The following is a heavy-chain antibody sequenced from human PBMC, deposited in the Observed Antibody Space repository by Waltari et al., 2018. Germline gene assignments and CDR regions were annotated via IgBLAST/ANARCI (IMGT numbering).Heavy chain of an antibody. V-gene: IGHV1-2*02. D-gene: IGHD3-22*01. CDR2: INPNSGGT. J-gene: IGHJ4*02. Sequence: QVQLVQSGAEVKKPGASVKVSCKASGYPFTGYYMHWVRPAPGQGLEWMGWINPNSGGTNYAQKFQGRVTMTRDTSISTAYMELSRLRSDDTAVYYCARVYYDSSGYSPKGLDYWGQGTLVTVSS. CDR1: GYPFTGYY. CDR3: ARVYYDSSGYSPKGLDY.